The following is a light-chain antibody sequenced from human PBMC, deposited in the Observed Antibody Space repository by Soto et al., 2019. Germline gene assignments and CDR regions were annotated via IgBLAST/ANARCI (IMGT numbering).Light chain of an antibody. CDR1: NSDIGSYNL. CDR2: EVS. V-gene: IGLV2-23*02. Sequence: QSALTQPASVSGSPGQSITVSCTGSNSDIGSYNLVSWYQQHPGKAPKVIISEVSKRPSGVPNRFSGSKSGNTASLTISGLQAEDEADYYCCSYAGSYTYVVFGGGTKLTVL. CDR3: CSYAGSYTYVV. J-gene: IGLJ2*01.